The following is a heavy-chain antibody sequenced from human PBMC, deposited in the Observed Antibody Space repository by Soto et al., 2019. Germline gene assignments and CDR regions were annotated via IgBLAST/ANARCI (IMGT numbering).Heavy chain of an antibody. V-gene: IGHV1-69*01. CDR2: FIPVYGTA. Sequence: QVQLVQSGAEVMNPGSSVKVSCKTSGGSFSTLAFSWVRQAPGQGLEWMGGFIPVYGTAYYAQNLEDRVTITADESTTAFYMELSSLRSEDTAVYYCAGVMHDCSHYGRFDYWGQGAVVTVSS. J-gene: IGHJ4*02. CDR1: GGSFSTLA. D-gene: IGHD4-4*01. CDR3: AGVMHDCSHYGRFDY.